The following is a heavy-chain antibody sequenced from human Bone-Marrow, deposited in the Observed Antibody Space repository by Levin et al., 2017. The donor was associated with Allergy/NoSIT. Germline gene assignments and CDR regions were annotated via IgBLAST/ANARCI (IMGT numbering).Heavy chain of an antibody. V-gene: IGHV3-73*01. CDR3: ARVYGDYGDAFDL. Sequence: PPGGSLRLSCAASGFTFSGSAVHWVRQASGKGLEWVGRIRNKANTYATEYAASVKGRFSISRDDSKNTAYLQMNSLKTEDTAVYYCARVYGDYGDAFDLWGQGTMVIVSS. CDR2: IRNKANTYAT. CDR1: GFTFSGSA. J-gene: IGHJ3*01. D-gene: IGHD4-17*01.